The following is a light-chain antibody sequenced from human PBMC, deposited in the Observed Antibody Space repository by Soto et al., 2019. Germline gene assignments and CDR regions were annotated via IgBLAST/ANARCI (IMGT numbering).Light chain of an antibody. Sequence: QSVLTQPPSASGTLGQRVTISCSGSSSNIGSNTVNWYQQLPGTAPKLLIYSNNQRPSGVPDRFSGSKSGTSASLAISGLQSEDEADYYCAAWDDSLSVVFGGGTNLTVL. CDR2: SNN. J-gene: IGLJ2*01. CDR1: SSNIGSNT. CDR3: AAWDDSLSVV. V-gene: IGLV1-44*01.